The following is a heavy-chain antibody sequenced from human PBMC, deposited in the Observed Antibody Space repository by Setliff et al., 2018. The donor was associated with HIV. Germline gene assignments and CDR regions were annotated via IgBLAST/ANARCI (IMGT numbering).Heavy chain of an antibody. V-gene: IGHV1-2*02. CDR1: GFTFSDYY. CDR3: ARDRAYCSSGSRYRPLVYYFYYMDV. CDR2: VRPYNADK. D-gene: IGHD2-15*01. Sequence: ASVKVSCKASGFTFSDYYMHWVRQAPGQGLEWMGWVRPYNADKNYAQKFQGRVTMTSDTSISTAYLELSGLTSDDTAIYYCARDRAYCSSGSRYRPLVYYFYYMDVWGTGTTVTVSS. J-gene: IGHJ6*03.